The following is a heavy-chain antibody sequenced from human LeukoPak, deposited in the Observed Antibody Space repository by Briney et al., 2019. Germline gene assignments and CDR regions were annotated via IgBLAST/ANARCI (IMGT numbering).Heavy chain of an antibody. Sequence: SETLSLTCTVSGGSISSGDYYWSWIRQPPGKGLEWIGYMYYSGSTYYNPSLKSRATVSVDTSKNQFSLKLSSVTAADTAVYYCARPYYYDSRIDPWGQGTLVTVFS. V-gene: IGHV4-30-4*01. J-gene: IGHJ5*02. CDR1: GGSISSGDYY. CDR3: ARPYYYDSRIDP. CDR2: MYYSGST. D-gene: IGHD3-22*01.